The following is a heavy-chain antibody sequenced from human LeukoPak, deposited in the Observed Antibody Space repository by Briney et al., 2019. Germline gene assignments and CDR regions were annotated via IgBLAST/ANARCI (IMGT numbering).Heavy chain of an antibody. CDR1: GFTFRRYP. Sequence: GGSLRLSCSASGFTFRRYPMHWVRQAQGKGLDYVSAISGNGGSTYYADSVKGRFTISRDNSKNTLYLQMSSLRTEDTAIYYCVKAQYDFWSGLDYWGQGTLVTVSS. J-gene: IGHJ4*02. CDR3: VKAQYDFWSGLDY. CDR2: ISGNGGST. V-gene: IGHV3-64D*09. D-gene: IGHD3-3*01.